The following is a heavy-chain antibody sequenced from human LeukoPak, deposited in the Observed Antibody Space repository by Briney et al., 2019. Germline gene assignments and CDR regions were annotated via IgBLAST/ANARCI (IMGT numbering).Heavy chain of an antibody. V-gene: IGHV1-8*01. CDR3: ARGITGYSSGWRFDP. D-gene: IGHD6-19*01. CDR2: MNPNSGNT. Sequence: ASVKVSCKASGYSFTSNDINWVRQATGQGLEWMGWMNPNSGNTGYVQNFQGRVTMTRNTSISTAYMELSSLRSEDTAVYYCARGITGYSSGWRFDPWGQGTLVTVSS. J-gene: IGHJ5*02. CDR1: GYSFTSND.